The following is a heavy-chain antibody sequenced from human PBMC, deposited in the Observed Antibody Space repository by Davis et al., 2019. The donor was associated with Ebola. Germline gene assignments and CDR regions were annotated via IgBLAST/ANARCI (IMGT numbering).Heavy chain of an antibody. CDR1: GGTFSSYA. CDR2: IIPIFGTA. V-gene: IGHV1-69*13. D-gene: IGHD6-6*01. CDR3: ARCSSSYNYYYGMDV. Sequence: SVKVSCKASGGTFSSYAISWVRQAPGQGLEWMGGIIPIFGTANYAQKFQGRVTSTADESTSQAYMELSRLRSEDTAVYYCARCSSSYNYYYGMDVWGQGTTVTVSS. J-gene: IGHJ6*02.